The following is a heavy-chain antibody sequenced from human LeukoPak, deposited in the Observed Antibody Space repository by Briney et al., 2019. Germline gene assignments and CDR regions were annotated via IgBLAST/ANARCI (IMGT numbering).Heavy chain of an antibody. CDR2: ISGSGAST. D-gene: IGHD1-26*01. CDR1: VFTFSSFA. J-gene: IGHJ4*02. CDR3: AKGRGSPYYFEY. V-gene: IGHV3-23*01. Sequence: PGGSLRLSCAASVFTFSSFAMTWVRQAPGKGLEWVSAISGSGASTYYADSVKGRFTISRDNSKNTLYLQMNSLRAEDTAVYYCAKGRGSPYYFEYWGQGTLVTVSS.